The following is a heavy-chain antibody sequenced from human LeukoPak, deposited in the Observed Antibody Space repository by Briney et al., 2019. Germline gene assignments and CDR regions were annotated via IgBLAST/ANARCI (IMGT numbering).Heavy chain of an antibody. CDR2: ISSRSSYI. V-gene: IGHV3-21*01. D-gene: IGHD6-19*01. CDR3: ARDLAVADPGDFDY. CDR1: GFTFSSYS. J-gene: IGHJ4*02. Sequence: GGSLRLSCAASGFTFSSYSMNWVRQAPGKGLEWVSSISSRSSYIYYADSVKGRFTISRDNAKNSLYLQMNSLRAEDTAVYYCARDLAVADPGDFDYWGQGTLVTVSS.